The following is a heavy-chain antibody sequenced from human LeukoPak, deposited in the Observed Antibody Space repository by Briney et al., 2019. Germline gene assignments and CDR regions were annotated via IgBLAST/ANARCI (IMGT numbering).Heavy chain of an antibody. J-gene: IGHJ4*02. V-gene: IGHV4-59*01. CDR1: DGSMSRYY. Sequence: PSETLSLTCTVSDGSMSRYYWSWIRQSPGKGLEWIGYIYHSGSTNYNPSLKSRLTISVDSSKNLFSLNLTSVTAADTAVYFCARVYVGAVAYFDYWGQGTLVTVSS. CDR2: IYHSGST. CDR3: ARVYVGAVAYFDY. D-gene: IGHD3-10*02.